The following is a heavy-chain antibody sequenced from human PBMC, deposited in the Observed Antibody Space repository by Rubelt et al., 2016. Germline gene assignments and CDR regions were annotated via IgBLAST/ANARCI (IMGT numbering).Heavy chain of an antibody. CDR2: ISYDGSTK. CDR3: ARDRKRLGYCSSTSCYTEWFDP. J-gene: IGHJ5*02. D-gene: IGHD2-2*02. V-gene: IGHV3-30*03. Sequence: VAIISYDGSTKYYADSVKGRFTISRDNSKNTLHLQMNSLRAEDTAVYYCARDRKRLGYCSSTSCYTEWFDPWGQGTLVTVSS.